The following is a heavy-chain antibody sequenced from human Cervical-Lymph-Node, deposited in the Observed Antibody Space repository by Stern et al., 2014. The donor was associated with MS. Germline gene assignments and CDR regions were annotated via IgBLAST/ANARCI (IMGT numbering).Heavy chain of an antibody. D-gene: IGHD1-26*01. Sequence: QLVQSGAEVNKPGSSVKVSCKASGGTFSSYAISWVRQAPGKGLEWLGGIIPIVGNANYAQKFQGRVTITADESTSTAYMELSSLRSEDTAVYYCSRGELKEGLVRGMDVWGQGTTVTVSS. J-gene: IGHJ6*02. V-gene: IGHV1-69*01. CDR1: GGTFSSYA. CDR3: SRGELKEGLVRGMDV. CDR2: IIPIVGNA.